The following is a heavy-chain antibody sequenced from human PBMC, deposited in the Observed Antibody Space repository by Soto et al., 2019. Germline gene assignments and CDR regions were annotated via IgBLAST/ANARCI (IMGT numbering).Heavy chain of an antibody. CDR1: GGTFSSYA. V-gene: IGHV1-69*12. CDR2: IIPIFGTA. Sequence: QVQLVQSGAEVKKPGSSVKVSCKASGGTFSSYAISWVRQAPGQGLEWMGGIIPIFGTANYAEKFQGRVTMTADESTSTAYMELSSLRSEDTAVYDCAREADLLYCSGGRCPRPAWGQGTLVTVSS. D-gene: IGHD2-15*01. J-gene: IGHJ5*02. CDR3: AREADLLYCSGGRCPRPA.